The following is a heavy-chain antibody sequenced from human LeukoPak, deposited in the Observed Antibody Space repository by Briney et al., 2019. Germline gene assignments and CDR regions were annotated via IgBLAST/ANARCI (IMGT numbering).Heavy chain of an antibody. CDR2: IYTSGST. CDR3: VIHERVGFGGLHYYYNMDV. D-gene: IGHD3-10*01. CDR1: GGSISSYY. Sequence: SETLSLTCTVSGGSISSYYWSWIRQPPGKGLEWIGYIYTSGSTNYNPSLKSRVTISVDTSKKQFSLKQSSVTAADPAVYYCVIHERVGFGGLHYYYNMDVWGKGTTVTVSS. V-gene: IGHV4-4*09. J-gene: IGHJ6*04.